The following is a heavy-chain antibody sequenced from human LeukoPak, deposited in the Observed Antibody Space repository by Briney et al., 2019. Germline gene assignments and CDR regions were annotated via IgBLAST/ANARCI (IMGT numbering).Heavy chain of an antibody. CDR2: ISYDGSNK. Sequence: GGSLRLSCAASGFTFSSYAMSWVRQAPGKGLEWVAVISYDGSNKYYADSVKGRFTISRDNSKNTLYLQMNSLRAEDTAVYYCARDLGAAEDYWGQGTLVTVSS. V-gene: IGHV3-30-3*01. J-gene: IGHJ4*02. CDR3: ARDLGAAEDY. CDR1: GFTFSSYA. D-gene: IGHD6-13*01.